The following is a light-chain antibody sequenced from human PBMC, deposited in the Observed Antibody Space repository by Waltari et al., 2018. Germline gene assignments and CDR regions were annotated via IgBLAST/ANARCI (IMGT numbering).Light chain of an antibody. V-gene: IGKV4-1*01. J-gene: IGKJ1*01. CDR3: QQYYSTPPA. CDR2: WAS. CDR1: QRVLYSANNMSY. Sequence: DIVVTQSPDSVAVSLGERATINCKSSQRVLYSANNMSYLAWYQQKPGQPPRLLIYWASTRESGVPDRFSRSVSGTDFTLTINTLQAEDMAVYYCQQYYSTPPAFGQGTRVEI.